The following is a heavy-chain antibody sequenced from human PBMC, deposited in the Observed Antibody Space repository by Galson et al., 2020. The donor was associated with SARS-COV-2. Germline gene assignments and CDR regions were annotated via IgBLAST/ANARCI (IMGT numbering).Heavy chain of an antibody. J-gene: IGHJ4*02. D-gene: IGHD2-15*01. Sequence: ETSETRSLTCTVSGGSINTFYWSWIRQPAGEGLEWIGRVYASGSSDYNPSLKSRVTMSVDTSNNQFSLKLSSVNAADTAVYYCATSGYCSGGSCFSRWGQGTLVTVSS. CDR2: VYASGSS. CDR3: ATSGYCSGGSCFSR. V-gene: IGHV4-4*07. CDR1: GGSINTFY.